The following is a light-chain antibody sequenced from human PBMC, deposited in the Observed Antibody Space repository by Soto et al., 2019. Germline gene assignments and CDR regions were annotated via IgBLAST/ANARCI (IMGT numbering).Light chain of an antibody. Sequence: ILLTQSPGTLSLSPGDTATLSCRASQSLGGNLAWYQQKPGQGPRPLIFRASSRATGVPARFSASGSGTEFTLTISGLQYEDFAIYYCQQYSNWPPWTFGPGTKVDIK. V-gene: IGKV3-15*01. CDR3: QQYSNWPPWT. J-gene: IGKJ1*01. CDR2: RAS. CDR1: QSLGGN.